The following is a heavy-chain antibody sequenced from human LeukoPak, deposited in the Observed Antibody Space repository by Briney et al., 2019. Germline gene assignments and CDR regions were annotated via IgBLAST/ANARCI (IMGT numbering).Heavy chain of an antibody. Sequence: ASVKVSCKASGYTFTGYYMHWVRQAPGQGLEWMGWINPNSGGTNYAQKFQGWVTMTRDTSISTAYMELSRLRSDDTAVYYCAREPYCSGGSCYSYGMDVWGQGTTVTVSS. V-gene: IGHV1-2*04. CDR3: AREPYCSGGSCYSYGMDV. CDR1: GYTFTGYY. J-gene: IGHJ6*02. D-gene: IGHD2-15*01. CDR2: INPNSGGT.